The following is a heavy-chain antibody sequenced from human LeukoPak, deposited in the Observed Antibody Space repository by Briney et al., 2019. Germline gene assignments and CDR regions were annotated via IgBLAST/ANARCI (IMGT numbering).Heavy chain of an antibody. V-gene: IGHV3-30*04. CDR2: ILYDGSHE. Sequence: PGGSLRLSCAASGFTFSTYSMHWVRQAPGKGLEWVANILYDGSHEFYADSVKGRFTISRDNSKNTLYLQVNSLRTEDTAVYFCAKEGRWFDSWGQGTLVTVSS. CDR1: GFTFSTYS. J-gene: IGHJ5*01. CDR3: AKEGRWFDS.